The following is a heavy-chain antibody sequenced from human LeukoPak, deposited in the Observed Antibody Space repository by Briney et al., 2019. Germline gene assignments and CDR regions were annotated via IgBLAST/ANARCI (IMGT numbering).Heavy chain of an antibody. J-gene: IGHJ4*02. CDR2: ISDNGGRT. V-gene: IGHV3-23*01. CDR3: AKDFGRNLGGPGY. D-gene: IGHD3-10*01. CDR1: GFTFSTYT. Sequence: GGSLRLSCAAPGFTFSTYTMAWVRQAPGGGLEWVSGISDNGGRTYYADSVKGRFAISRDDSKSTLYLQMNSLRGEDTAVYYCAKDFGRNLGGPGYWGRGTLVIVSS.